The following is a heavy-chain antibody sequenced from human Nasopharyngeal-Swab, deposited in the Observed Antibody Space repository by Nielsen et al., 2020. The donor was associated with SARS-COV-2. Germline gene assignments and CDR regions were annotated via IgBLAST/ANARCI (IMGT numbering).Heavy chain of an antibody. CDR2: IYYSGST. CDR3: ASGLRFLEWLPLDY. D-gene: IGHD3-3*01. J-gene: IGHJ4*02. CDR1: GGSISSGSYY. Sequence: SETLSLTCTVSGGSISSGSYYWSWIRQPAGKGLEWIGRIYYSGSTYYNPSLKSRVTISVDTSKNQFSLKLSSVTAADTAVYYCASGLRFLEWLPLDYWGQGTLVTVSS. V-gene: IGHV4-39*01.